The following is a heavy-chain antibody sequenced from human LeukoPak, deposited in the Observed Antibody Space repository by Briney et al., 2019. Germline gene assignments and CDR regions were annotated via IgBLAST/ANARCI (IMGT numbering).Heavy chain of an antibody. CDR2: ISISGTTI. V-gene: IGHV3-11*01. D-gene: IGHD3-9*01. J-gene: IGHJ4*02. Sequence: KPGGSLRLSCAASGFTFGDYYMTWIRQAPGKGLQWVSYISISGTTIFYADSVKGRFTISRDNAKNSLYLQMNSLRAEDTAVYYCAKDGVILTGYYEPYYFDYWGQGTLVTASS. CDR1: GFTFGDYY. CDR3: AKDGVILTGYYEPYYFDY.